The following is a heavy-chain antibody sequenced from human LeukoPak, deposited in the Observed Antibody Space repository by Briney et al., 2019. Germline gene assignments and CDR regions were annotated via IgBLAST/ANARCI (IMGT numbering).Heavy chain of an antibody. CDR1: GLTFRSYA. Sequence: GGSLRLSCAASGLTFRSYAMSWVRQAPGKGLEWVSAISGSGGSTYYADSVKGRFTISRDNSKNTPYLQMSSLRAEDTAVYYCAKDLSPIDIAVAPTWDYWGQGTLVTVSS. CDR3: AKDLSPIDIAVAPTWDY. D-gene: IGHD6-19*01. V-gene: IGHV3-23*01. CDR2: ISGSGGST. J-gene: IGHJ4*02.